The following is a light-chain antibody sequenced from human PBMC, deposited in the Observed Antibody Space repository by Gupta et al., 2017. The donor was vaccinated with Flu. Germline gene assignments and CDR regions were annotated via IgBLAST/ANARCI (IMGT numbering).Light chain of an antibody. CDR1: KSNVGDNF. CDR2: GNN. Sequence: QSVLTQPPSVSAAPGQRVTISCSGRKSNVGDNFVSWYQHLPGAAPKLLICGNNERLSGIPDRFSGSKSGTSATLDITGLQTGDEADYYCAAWDSMLSVGVFGGGTKLTVL. V-gene: IGLV1-51*01. CDR3: AAWDSMLSVGV. J-gene: IGLJ3*02.